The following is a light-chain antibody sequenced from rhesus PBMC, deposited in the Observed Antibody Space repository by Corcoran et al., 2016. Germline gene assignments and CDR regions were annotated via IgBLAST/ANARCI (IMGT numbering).Light chain of an antibody. CDR1: QGITND. CDR3: QQHDNSPPT. V-gene: IGKV1-25*01. J-gene: IGKJ1*01. Sequence: DIQMTQSPSSLSASVGDRVTITCRASQGITNDLAWYQQQLGETPKRRTNEASSLQSGIPSWFSGSGSGTDFTLTISSLQSEDFATYYCQQHDNSPPTFGQGTKVEIK. CDR2: EAS.